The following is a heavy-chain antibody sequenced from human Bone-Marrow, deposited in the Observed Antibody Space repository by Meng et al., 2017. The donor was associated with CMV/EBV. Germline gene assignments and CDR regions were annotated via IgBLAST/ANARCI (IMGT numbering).Heavy chain of an antibody. CDR2: IIPIFGTA. Sequence: SVKVSCKASGGTFSSYAISWVRQAPGQGLEWMGGIIPIFGTANYAQKFQGRVTITTDESTSTAYMELSSLRSEDTAVYYCARDLVEGPYPQPDCSGGSCYSGTNWFDPWGQATLVTVSS. CDR3: ARDLVEGPYPQPDCSGGSCYSGTNWFDP. V-gene: IGHV1-69*05. D-gene: IGHD2-15*01. CDR1: GGTFSSYA. J-gene: IGHJ5*02.